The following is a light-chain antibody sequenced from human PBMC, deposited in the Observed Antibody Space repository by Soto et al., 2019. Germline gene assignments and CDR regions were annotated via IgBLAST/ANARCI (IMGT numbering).Light chain of an antibody. CDR3: SSYTINRTYV. CDR2: EAS. CDR1: SSAVGGYNH. Sequence: QSVLSQPASVSGSPGQSITISCTGTSSAVGGYNHVPRYQQNPGKAPKLMIYEASNPPSGVSNRFSGSQSGNMASLTISGLQAEDEADYYCSSYTINRTYVFGSGTKVTVL. J-gene: IGLJ1*01. V-gene: IGLV2-14*01.